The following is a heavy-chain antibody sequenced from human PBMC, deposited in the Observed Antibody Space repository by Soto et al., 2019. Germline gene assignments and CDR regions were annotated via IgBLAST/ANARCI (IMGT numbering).Heavy chain of an antibody. J-gene: IGHJ6*02. CDR3: ARVPDV. CDR1: GGSISSGGYS. V-gene: IGHV4-30-2*01. CDR2: IYHSWRT. Sequence: QLQLQESGSGLVKPSQTLSLTCAVSGGSISSGGYSWSWMRQPPGQGLEWIGYIYHSWRTYYNPSRKSRVTISVDRSKYQFSLKLSSVTAADTAVYYCARVPDVWGQGTTVTVSS.